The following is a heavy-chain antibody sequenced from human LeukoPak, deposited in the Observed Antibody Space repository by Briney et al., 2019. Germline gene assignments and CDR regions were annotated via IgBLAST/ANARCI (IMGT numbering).Heavy chain of an antibody. CDR1: GYTFTSYD. Sequence: GASVKVSCKASGYTFTSYDINWVRQATGQGLEWLEWMNPNSGNTGYAQKFQGRVTMTRNTSISTAYMELSSLRSEDTAVYYCARRSPYRVRGPLGIWFDPWGQGTLVTVSS. CDR3: ARRSPYRVRGPLGIWFDP. J-gene: IGHJ5*02. V-gene: IGHV1-8*01. CDR2: MNPNSGNT. D-gene: IGHD3-10*01.